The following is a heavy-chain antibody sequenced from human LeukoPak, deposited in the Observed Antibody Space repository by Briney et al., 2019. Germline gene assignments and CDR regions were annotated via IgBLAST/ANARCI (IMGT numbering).Heavy chain of an antibody. CDR3: ARDGDYHGNSVLFDY. Sequence: ASVRVSCKTSGYTFTNYFIHWVRHAPGQGLEWMGIINPSGGSTTFSPKFQGRITLTRDTSTNTVYLDLSSLRSEDTAVYYCARDGDYHGNSVLFDYWGQGTQVTVSS. CDR1: GYTFTNYF. D-gene: IGHD4-23*01. V-gene: IGHV1-46*01. CDR2: INPSGGST. J-gene: IGHJ4*02.